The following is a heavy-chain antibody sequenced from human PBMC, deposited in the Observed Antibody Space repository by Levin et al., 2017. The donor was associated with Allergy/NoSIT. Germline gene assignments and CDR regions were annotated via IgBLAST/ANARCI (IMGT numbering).Heavy chain of an antibody. V-gene: IGHV3-7*03. Sequence: PGESLKISCAASGFTFTWYWMSWVRQAPGKGLEWVANVNQDGSVKFYVDSVKGRFTISRDNAKNSLYLEMNSLRAEDTAVYYCATSAASAGNDWGQGTLVTVSS. CDR1: GFTFTWYW. D-gene: IGHD6-13*01. CDR2: VNQDGSVK. CDR3: ATSAASAGND. J-gene: IGHJ4*02.